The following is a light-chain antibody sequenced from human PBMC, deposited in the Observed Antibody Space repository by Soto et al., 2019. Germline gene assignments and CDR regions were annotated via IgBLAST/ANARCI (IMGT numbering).Light chain of an antibody. V-gene: IGLV2-14*03. J-gene: IGLJ3*02. CDR3: RSHTRSRTRV. Sequence: QSALTQPASVSGSPGQSITISCTGTSSDVGGYNYVSWYQQHPGKAPKLMIYDVSNRPSGVSNRFSGSKSGNTASLTISGLRAEDEADYYCRSHTRSRTRVFGGGTKLTVL. CDR2: DVS. CDR1: SSDVGGYNY.